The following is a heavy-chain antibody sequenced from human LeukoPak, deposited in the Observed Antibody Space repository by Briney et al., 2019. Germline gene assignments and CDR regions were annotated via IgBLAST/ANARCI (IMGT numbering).Heavy chain of an antibody. D-gene: IGHD6-6*01. CDR3: ARLEAITARPWFDY. J-gene: IGHJ4*02. V-gene: IGHV4-39*01. CDR1: GGSISSSSYY. CDR2: IYYSGST. Sequence: SETLSLTCTVSGGSISSSSYYWGWIRQPPGKGLEWIGGIYYSGSTYYNPSLKSRVTIFVDTSKNQFSLRLGSVTAADTAVYYCARLEAITARPWFDYWGQGTLVTVSS.